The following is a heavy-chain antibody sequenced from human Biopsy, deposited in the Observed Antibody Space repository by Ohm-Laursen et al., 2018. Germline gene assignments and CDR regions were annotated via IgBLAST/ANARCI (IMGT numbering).Heavy chain of an antibody. CDR3: ARTPILIVSAGLVYRHRRHLQGMDV. J-gene: IGHJ6*02. V-gene: IGHV2-70*11. D-gene: IGHD6-13*01. Sequence: TQTLTLTYSFSGFSLSARGMCVSWIRQAPGKALEWLARVDWDDYKEYSASLQTKLSISKDTSNDQMVLTVNNVDPADTATYYCARTPILIVSAGLVYRHRRHLQGMDVWGQGIAVTVS. CDR1: GFSLSARGMC. CDR2: VDWDDYK.